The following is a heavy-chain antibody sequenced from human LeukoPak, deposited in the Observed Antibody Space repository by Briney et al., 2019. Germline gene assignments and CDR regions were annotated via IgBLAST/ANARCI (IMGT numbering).Heavy chain of an antibody. V-gene: IGHV4-4*07. D-gene: IGHD6-6*01. Sequence: PSETLSLTCTVSGGSISSYYWSWIRQPAGKGLEWIGRIYTSGSTNYNPSLKSRVTMFEDKSKNQFSLRLYSVTVADTAVYYCARHFAYSSSSYFDYWGQGSLVTVSS. J-gene: IGHJ4*02. CDR2: IYTSGST. CDR3: ARHFAYSSSSYFDY. CDR1: GGSISSYY.